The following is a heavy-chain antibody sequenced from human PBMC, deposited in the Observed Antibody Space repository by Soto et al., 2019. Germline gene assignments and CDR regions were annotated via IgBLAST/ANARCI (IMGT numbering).Heavy chain of an antibody. CDR3: ARTQVDTSMINWLDP. D-gene: IGHD5-18*01. V-gene: IGHV4-61*08. J-gene: IGHJ5*02. Sequence: SETLSLTCTVSGGSVSSGDYYWSWIRQPPGKGLEWIGYIYYSGSTNYNPSLKSRVSISLDTSKNQFSLRLTSVTAADTAVYYCARTQVDTSMINWLDPWGQGTLVTVSS. CDR1: GGSVSSGDYY. CDR2: IYYSGST.